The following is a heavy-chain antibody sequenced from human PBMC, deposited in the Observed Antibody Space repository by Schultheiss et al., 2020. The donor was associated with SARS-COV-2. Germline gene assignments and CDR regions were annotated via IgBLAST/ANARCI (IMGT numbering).Heavy chain of an antibody. CDR2: IYYSGST. D-gene: IGHD3-16*01. J-gene: IGHJ6*02. V-gene: IGHV4-34*01. Sequence: LRLSCAVYGGSFSGYYWSWIRQHPGKGLEWIGYIYYSGSTNYNPSLKSRVTISVDTSKNQFSLKLSSVTAADTAVYYCARDLSRLWRHGMDVWGQGTTVTVAS. CDR3: ARDLSRLWRHGMDV. CDR1: GGSFSGYY.